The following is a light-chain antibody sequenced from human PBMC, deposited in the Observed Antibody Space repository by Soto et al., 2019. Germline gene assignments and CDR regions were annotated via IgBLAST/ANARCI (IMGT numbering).Light chain of an antibody. V-gene: IGKV3-15*01. CDR1: QSINNK. CDR3: QKYNNWPQIN. J-gene: IGKJ5*01. Sequence: EILMTQSPATIAVSAGERVNVSGSASQSINNKVAWYQQKPGQAPRLIIYGASNRATGISDRFSGSGSGTEFTLTIRRLKSEDFAVYYCQKYNNWPQINFGKGQRREIK. CDR2: GAS.